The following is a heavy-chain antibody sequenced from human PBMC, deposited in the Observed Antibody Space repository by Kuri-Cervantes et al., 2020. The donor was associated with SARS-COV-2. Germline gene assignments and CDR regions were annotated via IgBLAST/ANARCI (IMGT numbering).Heavy chain of an antibody. CDR2: IWYDGSNK. CDR1: GFTFSSYG. Sequence: GESLKISCAASGFTFSSYGMHWVRQAPGKGLEWVAVIWYDGSNKYYADSVKGRFTISRDNSKNTLYLQMNSLRAEDTAVYYCAREEYSSSWSAVDFDYWGQGTRGT. CDR3: AREEYSSSWSAVDFDY. D-gene: IGHD6-13*01. V-gene: IGHV3-33*08. J-gene: IGHJ4*02.